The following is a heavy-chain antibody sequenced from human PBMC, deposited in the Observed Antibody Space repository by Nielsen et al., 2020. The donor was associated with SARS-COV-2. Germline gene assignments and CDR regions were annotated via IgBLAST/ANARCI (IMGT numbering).Heavy chain of an antibody. CDR2: INPSGGST. J-gene: IGHJ3*02. V-gene: IGHV1-46*01. CDR1: GYTFTSYY. D-gene: IGHD4-23*01. CDR3: ARDFDDYGGNSRVHAFDI. Sequence: ASVKVSCKASGYTFTSYYMHWVRQAPGQGLEWMGIINPSGGSTSYAQKFQGRVTMTRDTSTSTVYMELSSLRSEDTAMYYCARDFDDYGGNSRVHAFDIWCQGTMVTVSS.